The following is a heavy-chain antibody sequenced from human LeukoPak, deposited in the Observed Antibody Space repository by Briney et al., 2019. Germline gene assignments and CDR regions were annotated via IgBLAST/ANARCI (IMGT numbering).Heavy chain of an antibody. CDR1: GFIFDTYA. V-gene: IGHV3-30*14. CDR3: ARDPPFTSGWSQNFFDH. J-gene: IGHJ4*02. D-gene: IGHD6-19*01. CDR2: ISYDGGNE. Sequence: GGSLRLSCAPSGFIFDTYAMHWVRQAPGKGLEWVALISYDGGNENYADSVKGRFTISRDNAKNMLFLQMDSLRVDDTAVYYCARDPPFTSGWSQNFFDHWGQGTPVTVSS.